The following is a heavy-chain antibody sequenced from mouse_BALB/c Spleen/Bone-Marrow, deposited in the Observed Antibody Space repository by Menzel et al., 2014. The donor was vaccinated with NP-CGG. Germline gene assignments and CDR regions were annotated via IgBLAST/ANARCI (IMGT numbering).Heavy chain of an antibody. V-gene: IGHV1-4*01. CDR1: GYTFTSYT. CDR2: INPSSGYT. CDR3: ARRYYGSPFDY. D-gene: IGHD1-1*02. Sequence: VQLQESGAEPARPGASEKMSCKASGYTFTSYTMHWVKQRPGQGLEWIGYINPSSGYTNYNQKFKDKAILTADKSSSTAYMQLNSLTSEDSAVYYCARRYYGSPFDYWGQGTTLTVSS. J-gene: IGHJ2*01.